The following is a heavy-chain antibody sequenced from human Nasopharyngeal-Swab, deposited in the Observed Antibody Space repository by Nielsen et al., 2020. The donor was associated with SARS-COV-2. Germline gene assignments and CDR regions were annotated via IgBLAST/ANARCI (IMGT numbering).Heavy chain of an antibody. CDR2: TDEYGTTI. Sequence: GESLNISCVASGFTFSNYWMHWVRQAPGKGLVWVSRTDEYGTTINYADSVKGRFAISRDNAKNTLYLQMNSLRADDTAMYYCASDLSGRDDFWGQGTLVTVAS. CDR3: ASDLSGRDDF. J-gene: IGHJ4*02. CDR1: GFTFSNYW. V-gene: IGHV3-74*01. D-gene: IGHD6-19*01.